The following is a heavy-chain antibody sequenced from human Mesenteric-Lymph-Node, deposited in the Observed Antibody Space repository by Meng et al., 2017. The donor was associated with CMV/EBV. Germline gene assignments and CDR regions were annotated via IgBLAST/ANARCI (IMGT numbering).Heavy chain of an antibody. V-gene: IGHV1-18*01. J-gene: IGHJ4*02. CDR1: GYTLNSYD. Sequence: ASVKVSCKASGYTLNSYDVSWVRQAPGQGLEWMGWISTFNGDTNYAQKFQARVTMTTDTSTSTAYMELRSLRSDDTAVYYCARDPGGYYDFWSGYLSPFYFDYWGQGTLVTVSS. D-gene: IGHD3-3*01. CDR2: ISTFNGDT. CDR3: ARDPGGYYDFWSGYLSPFYFDY.